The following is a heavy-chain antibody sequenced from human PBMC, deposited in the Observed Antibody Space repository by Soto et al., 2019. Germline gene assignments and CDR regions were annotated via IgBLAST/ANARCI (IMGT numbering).Heavy chain of an antibody. Sequence: QVQLQESGPGLVKPSGTLSLTCAVSGGSISSSNWWSWVRQPPGKGLEWIGEIYHSGSTNYNPSLKSRVTISVDKSKNQFSLKLSSVTAADTAVYYCARDPRAYYVFWSGPYGMDVWGQGTTVTVSS. D-gene: IGHD3-3*01. CDR2: IYHSGST. CDR3: ARDPRAYYVFWSGPYGMDV. J-gene: IGHJ6*02. V-gene: IGHV4-4*02. CDR1: GGSISSSNW.